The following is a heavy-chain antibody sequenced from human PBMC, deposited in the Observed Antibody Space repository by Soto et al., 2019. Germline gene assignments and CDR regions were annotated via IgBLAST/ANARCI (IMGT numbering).Heavy chain of an antibody. CDR2: IYHSGRT. D-gene: IGHD2-15*01. CDR3: ARVGCSRGTCYSEKYYFDY. J-gene: IGHJ4*02. CDR1: GGSISSSNW. V-gene: IGHV4-4*02. Sequence: QVQLQESGPGLVKPSGTLSLTCAVSGGSISSSNWWSWVRQPPGKGLEWIGEIYHSGRTNYNPSLKSRVTISVDESKSLFSLKLTSVTAADTAVYYCARVGCSRGTCYSEKYYFDYWGQGTLVTVSS.